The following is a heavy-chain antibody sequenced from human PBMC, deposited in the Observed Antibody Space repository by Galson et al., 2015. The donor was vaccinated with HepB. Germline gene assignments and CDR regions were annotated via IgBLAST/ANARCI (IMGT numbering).Heavy chain of an antibody. CDR3: ARVKRGEWYSYYYYGMDV. CDR1: GFISSMYW. D-gene: IGHD3-10*01. CDR2: IKEDGSEK. V-gene: IGHV3-7*05. Sequence: SLRLSCAASGFISSMYWMNWDRQAPGKGLEWVANIKEDGSEKNYVDSVKGRFTISRDNAKNSLYLQMNSLRAEDTAVYYCARVKRGEWYSYYYYGMDVWGQGTTVTVSS. J-gene: IGHJ6*02.